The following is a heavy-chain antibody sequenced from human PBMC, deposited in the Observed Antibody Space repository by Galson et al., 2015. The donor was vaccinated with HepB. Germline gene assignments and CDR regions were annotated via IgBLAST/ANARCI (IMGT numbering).Heavy chain of an antibody. J-gene: IGHJ6*02. CDR2: VSGSGGIT. CDR1: GFTFATYV. Sequence: SLRLSCAASGFTFATYVMTWVRQAPGKGLEWVSGVSGSGGITRYADSVKGRFTISRDNSKNTLYLQMNNLTVEDTAVYYCAKGGDGSGSYRVFYGLDVWGQGTTVTVSS. D-gene: IGHD3-10*01. CDR3: AKGGDGSGSYRVFYGLDV. V-gene: IGHV3-23*01.